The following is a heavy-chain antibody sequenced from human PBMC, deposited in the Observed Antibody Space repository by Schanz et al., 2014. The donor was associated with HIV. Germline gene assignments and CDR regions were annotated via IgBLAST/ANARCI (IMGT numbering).Heavy chain of an antibody. CDR1: GFTFDDYA. J-gene: IGHJ6*02. CDR3: AKDNGWPLASYYGMDV. V-gene: IGHV3-9*01. Sequence: EVQLVESGGGLVQPGRSLRLSCAASGFTFDDYAMHWVRQAPGKGLEWVSGISWNSGSIGYADSVKGRFTISRDNAKNSLYLQMNSLRAEDTDLYYCAKDNGWPLASYYGMDVWGQGTTVTVSS. D-gene: IGHD6-19*01. CDR2: ISWNSGSI.